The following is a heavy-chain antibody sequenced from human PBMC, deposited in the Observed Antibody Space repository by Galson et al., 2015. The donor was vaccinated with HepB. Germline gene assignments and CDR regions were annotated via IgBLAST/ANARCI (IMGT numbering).Heavy chain of an antibody. V-gene: IGHV2-5*01. CDR2: IYSKAAK. D-gene: IGHD3-16*01. Sequence: PALVPPTQTLTLTCRFSGFSLHTDGAGVGWIRQPPGKALEGLAVIYSKAAKHYSPSRKTRGTGTKDTSNNQGVLKRTNVDPGDTATEYGVHTWGRGGPLFDHWGQGTLVTVSS. CDR3: VHTWGRGGPLFDH. J-gene: IGHJ4*02. CDR1: GFSLHTDGAG.